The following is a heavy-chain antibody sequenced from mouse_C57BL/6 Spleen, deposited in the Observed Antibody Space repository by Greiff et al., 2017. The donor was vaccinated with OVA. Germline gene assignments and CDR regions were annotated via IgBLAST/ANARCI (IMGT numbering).Heavy chain of an antibody. CDR2: IYPGDGDT. CDR1: GYAFSSSW. J-gene: IGHJ2*01. D-gene: IGHD1-1*01. Sequence: QVQLQQPGPELVKPGASVKISCKASGYAFSSSWMNWVKQRPGKGLEWIGRIYPGDGDTNYNGKFKGKATLTADKSSSTAYMQLSSLTSEDSAVYFCAIYGSRGFDYWGQGTTLTVSS. CDR3: AIYGSRGFDY. V-gene: IGHV1-82*01.